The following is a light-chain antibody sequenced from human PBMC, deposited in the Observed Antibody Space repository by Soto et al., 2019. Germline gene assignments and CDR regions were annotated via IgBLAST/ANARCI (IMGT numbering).Light chain of an antibody. CDR3: QQSYSPSIT. J-gene: IGKJ5*01. V-gene: IGKV1-39*01. CDR1: QSISSS. Sequence: DIQMTQSPSSLSASIGDRVTITCRASQSISSSLNWYQQKPGKAPKLLIFGASSLQGGVPSRFSGSGSGTDFTLTISSLQPEDFATYYCQQSYSPSITFGQGTRLEIK. CDR2: GAS.